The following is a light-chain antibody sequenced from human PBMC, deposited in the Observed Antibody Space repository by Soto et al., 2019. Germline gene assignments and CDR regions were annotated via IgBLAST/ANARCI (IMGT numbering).Light chain of an antibody. CDR2: EVS. Sequence: QSALTQPPSASGSPGRSVTISCTGTSSDVGGYNYVSWYQQHPGKAPKLMFYEVSKRPSGVPDRFSGSKSGNTASLTVSGLQAEDEADYYCSSYAGSNFYVFGTGTKVTVL. J-gene: IGLJ1*01. CDR1: SSDVGGYNY. V-gene: IGLV2-8*01. CDR3: SSYAGSNFYV.